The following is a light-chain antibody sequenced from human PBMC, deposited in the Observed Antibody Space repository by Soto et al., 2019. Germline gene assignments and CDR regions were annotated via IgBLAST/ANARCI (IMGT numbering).Light chain of an antibody. CDR2: EVS. CDR1: SSDVGGYNY. Sequence: QSALTQPASVSGSPGQSITISCTGTSSDVGGYNYVSWYQQHPGKAPKLMIYEVSNRPSGVSNRFSGSKSGNTASLTISGLQAEDEADYYCSSYTSNNTQVFGAGTKVIV. V-gene: IGLV2-14*01. CDR3: SSYTSNNTQV. J-gene: IGLJ1*01.